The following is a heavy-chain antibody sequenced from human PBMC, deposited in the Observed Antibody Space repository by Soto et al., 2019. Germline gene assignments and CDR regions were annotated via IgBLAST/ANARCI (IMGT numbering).Heavy chain of an antibody. D-gene: IGHD4-17*01. V-gene: IGHV3-23*01. Sequence: EVQLLEPGGGLVQPGGSLRLSCAASGFTFSSFFMSWVRQAPGKGLDWVSGIGAHGGGTYYADSVKGRFIISRDNSKNTLYLQMNSLRAEDTAVYYCARDPNGDYLGAFDFWGQKTMVTVSS. J-gene: IGHJ3*01. CDR3: ARDPNGDYLGAFDF. CDR1: GFTFSSFF. CDR2: IGAHGGGT.